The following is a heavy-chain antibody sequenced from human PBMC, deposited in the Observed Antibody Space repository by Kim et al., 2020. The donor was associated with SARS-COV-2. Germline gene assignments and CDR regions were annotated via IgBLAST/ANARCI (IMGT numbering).Heavy chain of an antibody. J-gene: IGHJ6*02. CDR2: ISSDGSNQ. V-gene: IGHV3-30*04. CDR1: GFTFSSYA. CDR3: ARGPYSSGWYLFHYYGMDV. D-gene: IGHD6-19*01. Sequence: GGSLRLSCAASGFTFSSYAMHWVRQAPGKGLEWVAVISSDGSNQYYAAPVKGRFTISRATSKNTLYLQMNSLRAEDTAVYYCARGPYSSGWYLFHYYGMDVWGQGTTVTGSS.